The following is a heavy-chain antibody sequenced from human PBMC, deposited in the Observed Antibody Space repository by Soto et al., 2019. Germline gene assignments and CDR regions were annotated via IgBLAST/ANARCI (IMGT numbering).Heavy chain of an antibody. V-gene: IGHV1-46*03. Sequence: ASVKVSCKASGYTFTSYYMHWVRQAPGQGLEWMGIINPSGGSTSYAQKFQGRVTMTRDTSTSTVYMELSSLRSEDTAVYYCARGSTSVVVVPAAMPDDYWGQGTLVTVSS. CDR2: INPSGGST. J-gene: IGHJ4*02. D-gene: IGHD2-2*01. CDR1: GYTFTSYY. CDR3: ARGSTSVVVVPAAMPDDY.